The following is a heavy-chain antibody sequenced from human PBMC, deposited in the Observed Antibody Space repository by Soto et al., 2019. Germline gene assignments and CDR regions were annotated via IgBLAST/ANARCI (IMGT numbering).Heavy chain of an antibody. CDR1: GFTFDDYA. V-gene: IGHV3-9*01. D-gene: IGHD5-12*01. CDR3: AKGGVATIRFFDY. J-gene: IGHJ4*02. Sequence: EVQLVESGGGLVQPGRSLRLSCAASGFTFDDYAMHWVRQAPGKGLEWVSGISWNSGNIGYADSVKGQFTISRDNAKNSLYLQMNSLRAEDTALYYCAKGGVATIRFFDYWGQGTLVTVSS. CDR2: ISWNSGNI.